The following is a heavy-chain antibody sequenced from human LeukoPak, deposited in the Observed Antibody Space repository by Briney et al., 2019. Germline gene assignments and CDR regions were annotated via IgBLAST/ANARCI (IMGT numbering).Heavy chain of an antibody. D-gene: IGHD2-2*01. Sequence: ASVKVSCKASGYTFTGYYMHWVRQAPGQGLEWMGWIDPNSGGTNYAQKFQGRVTMTRDTSISAAYMELSRLRSDDTAVYYCARVGYCSSTSCSNWFDPWGQGTLVTVSS. CDR2: IDPNSGGT. J-gene: IGHJ5*02. CDR3: ARVGYCSSTSCSNWFDP. CDR1: GYTFTGYY. V-gene: IGHV1-2*02.